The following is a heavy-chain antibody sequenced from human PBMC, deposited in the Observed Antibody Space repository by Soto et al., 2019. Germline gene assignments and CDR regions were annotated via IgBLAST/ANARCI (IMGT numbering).Heavy chain of an antibody. CDR2: IYYSGST. D-gene: IGHD3-10*01. J-gene: IGHJ4*02. CDR3: ARLGEKYYYGSGSPSIRSFDY. CDR1: GGSITSSNYY. V-gene: IGHV4-39*07. Sequence: PSETLSLTCTVSGGSITSSNYYWGWTRQPPGKGLEWIGIIYYSGSTYYNPSLKSRDTISVDSSKNQFSLKLSSVTAADTAVYYCARLGEKYYYGSGSPSIRSFDYWGQGTLVTVSS.